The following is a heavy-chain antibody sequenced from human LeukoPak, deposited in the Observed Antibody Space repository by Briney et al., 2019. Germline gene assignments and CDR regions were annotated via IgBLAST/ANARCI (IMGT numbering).Heavy chain of an antibody. Sequence: PSETLSLTCAVSGYSISSGYYWGWIRQPPGKGLEWIGSIDHSGSTYYNPSLKSRVTISVDTSKNQFSLKLSSVTAADTAVYYCARADRVATTNYYYYYGMDVWGKGTTVTVSS. CDR3: ARADRVATTNYYYYYGMDV. J-gene: IGHJ6*04. V-gene: IGHV4-38-2*01. D-gene: IGHD5-12*01. CDR2: IDHSGST. CDR1: GYSISSGYY.